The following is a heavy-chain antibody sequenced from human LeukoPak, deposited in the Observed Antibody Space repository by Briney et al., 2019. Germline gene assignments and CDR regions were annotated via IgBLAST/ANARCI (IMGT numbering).Heavy chain of an antibody. V-gene: IGHV5-51*01. D-gene: IGHD2-2*01. J-gene: IGHJ4*02. CDR3: ASLRYCSSTSCYPFDY. CDR1: GYSFTSYW. CDR2: IYPGDSDT. Sequence: GESLKISCKGSGYSFTSYWIGWVRQMPGKGLEWMGIIYPGDSDTRYSPSFQGQVTISADKSISTAYLQWSSLKASDTAMYYCASLRYCSSTSCYPFDYWGQGTLVTVSS.